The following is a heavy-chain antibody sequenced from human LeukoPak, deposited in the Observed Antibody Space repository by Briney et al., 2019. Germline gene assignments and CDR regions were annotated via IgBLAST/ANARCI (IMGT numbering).Heavy chain of an antibody. CDR1: GFTFSSYA. J-gene: IGHJ4*02. CDR2: VSYDGSNK. CDR3: ARDLWRLGPLGGADY. V-gene: IGHV3-30-3*01. D-gene: IGHD1-26*01. Sequence: GGSLRLSCAASGFTFSSYAMHWVRQAPGKGLEWVAVVSYDGSNKYYADSVKGRFTISRDNSKNTLYLQMNSLRAEDTAVYYCARDLWRLGPLGGADYWGQGTLVTVSS.